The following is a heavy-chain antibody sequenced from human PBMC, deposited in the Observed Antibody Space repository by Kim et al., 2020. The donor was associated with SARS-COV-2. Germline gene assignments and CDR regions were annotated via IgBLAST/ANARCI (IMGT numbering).Heavy chain of an antibody. V-gene: IGHV4-39*01. CDR1: GGSISSSSYY. CDR2: IYYSGST. CDR3: ARHELEEWELRPFGY. Sequence: SETLSLTCTVSGGSISSSSYYWGWIRQPPGKGLEWIGSIYYSGSTYYNPSLKSRVTISVDTSKNQFSLKLSSVTAADTAVYYCARHELEEWELRPFGYWGQGTLVPVSS. D-gene: IGHD1-26*01. J-gene: IGHJ4*02.